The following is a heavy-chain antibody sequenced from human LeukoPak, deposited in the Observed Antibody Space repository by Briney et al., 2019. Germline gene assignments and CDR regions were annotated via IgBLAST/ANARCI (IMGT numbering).Heavy chain of an antibody. CDR1: GFSFSTYY. CDR2: ISSSSTYI. D-gene: IGHD1-14*01. CDR3: ARENHGSFDY. Sequence: GGSLRLSCAASGFSFSTYYANWVRQAPGKGLEWGSCISSSSTYIYYADSVRGRFATSRDDAKNSLYLQMNSLRAEDTAVYYCARENHGSFDYWGQGSLVTVSS. J-gene: IGHJ4*02. V-gene: IGHV3-21*01.